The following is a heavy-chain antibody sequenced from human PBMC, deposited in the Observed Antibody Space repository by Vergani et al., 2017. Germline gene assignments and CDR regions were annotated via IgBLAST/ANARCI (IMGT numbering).Heavy chain of an antibody. J-gene: IGHJ4*02. Sequence: QVQLVQSGAEVKKPGASVKVSCKASGYTFTSYDINWVRQATGQGLEWMGWMNPNSGNTGYAQKFQGRVTMTRNTSISTAYMELSSLRSEDTAVYYCARAGRVSYYDSSGYFYLDCGEGPLIVVSS. CDR3: ARAGRVSYYDSSGYFYLD. D-gene: IGHD3-22*01. CDR1: GYTFTSYD. CDR2: MNPNSGNT. V-gene: IGHV1-8*01.